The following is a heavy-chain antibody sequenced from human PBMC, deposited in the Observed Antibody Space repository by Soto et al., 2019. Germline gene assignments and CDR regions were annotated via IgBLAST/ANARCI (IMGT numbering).Heavy chain of an antibody. V-gene: IGHV3-72*01. CDR2: TRNKVDSYTT. D-gene: IGHD6-6*01. Sequence: GGSLRLSCAASGFTFSDHYMEWVRQAPGKGLEWVGRTRNKVDSYTTEYAASVRGRFTISRDNAKNSLYLQMKSLRAEDTAVYYCAGLSSSEYYYYGMDVWGQGTTVT. CDR1: GFTFSDHY. CDR3: AGLSSSEYYYYGMDV. J-gene: IGHJ6*02.